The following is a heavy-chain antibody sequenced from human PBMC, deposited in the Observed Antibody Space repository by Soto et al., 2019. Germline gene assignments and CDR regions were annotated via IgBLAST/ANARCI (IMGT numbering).Heavy chain of an antibody. Sequence: SETLSLTCTVSGGSISSGGYYWSWIRQHPGKGLEWIGYIYYSGSTYYNPSLKSRVTISVDTSKNQFSLKLSSVTAADTAVYYCARAGIVVVPAAINWFDPWGQGTLVTVSS. D-gene: IGHD2-2*01. V-gene: IGHV4-31*03. J-gene: IGHJ5*02. CDR1: GGSISSGGYY. CDR2: IYYSGST. CDR3: ARAGIVVVPAAINWFDP.